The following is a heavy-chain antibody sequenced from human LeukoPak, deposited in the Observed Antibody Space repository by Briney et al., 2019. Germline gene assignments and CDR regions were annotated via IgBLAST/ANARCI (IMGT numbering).Heavy chain of an antibody. CDR2: IKQDGNEK. CDR3: ARGGTSGYSSSLHFWGGNYYFDY. J-gene: IGHJ4*02. Sequence: PGGSLRLSCAASGFTFSSYGMSWVRQAPGTGLEWVANIKQDGNEKYYVDSVRGRFTITRDNAKNSLYLQMNSLRAEDTAVYYCARGGTSGYSSSLHFWGGNYYFDYWGQGTLVTVSS. D-gene: IGHD6-13*01. V-gene: IGHV3-7*01. CDR1: GFTFSSYG.